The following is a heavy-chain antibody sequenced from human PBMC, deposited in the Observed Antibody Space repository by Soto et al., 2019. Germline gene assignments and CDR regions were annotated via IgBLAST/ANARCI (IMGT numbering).Heavy chain of an antibody. CDR3: AAVLVGTGTH. Sequence: EVQVVESGGGLVQPGGSLRLSCAASGFILSDHNMDWVRQAPGKGLEWVGRSRSKAHIYSTEYAASVKGSFTISRDGSKNSLELQMNSLKTEDTAVYYCAAVLVGTGTHLGEGTLVTVSS. CDR2: SRSKAHIYST. D-gene: IGHD5-12*01. V-gene: IGHV3-72*01. CDR1: GFILSDHN. J-gene: IGHJ4*02.